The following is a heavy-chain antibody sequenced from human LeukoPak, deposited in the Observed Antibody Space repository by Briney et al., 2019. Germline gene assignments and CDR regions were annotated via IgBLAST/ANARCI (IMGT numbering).Heavy chain of an antibody. J-gene: IGHJ5*02. CDR3: ARANMVRGVGSFFDRNWFDP. CDR2: INPSGGST. V-gene: IGHV1-46*01. CDR1: GYTFTSYY. Sequence: AXXKVSCKASGYTFTSYYMHWVRQAPGQGLEWRGIINPSGGSTSYAQKFQGRVTMTRDMSTSTVYMELSSLRSEDTAVYYCARANMVRGVGSFFDRNWFDPWGQGTLVTVSS. D-gene: IGHD3-10*01.